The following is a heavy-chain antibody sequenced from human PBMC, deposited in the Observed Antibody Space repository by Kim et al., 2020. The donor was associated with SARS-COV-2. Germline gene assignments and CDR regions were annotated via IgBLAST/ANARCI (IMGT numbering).Heavy chain of an antibody. CDR3: VKQRGFASNYFDY. J-gene: IGHJ4*02. V-gene: IGHV3-23*01. D-gene: IGHD5-12*01. Sequence: FYGDSVQGRFTISRDNSKNTLYLQMSSLRAEDTALYYCVKQRGFASNYFDYWGQGAQVTVSS.